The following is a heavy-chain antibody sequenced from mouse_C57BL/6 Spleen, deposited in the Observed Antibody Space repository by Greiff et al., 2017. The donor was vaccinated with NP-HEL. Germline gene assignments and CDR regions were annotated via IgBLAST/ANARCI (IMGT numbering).Heavy chain of an antibody. CDR2: INPGSGGT. D-gene: IGHD1-3*01. J-gene: IGHJ3*01. Sequence: QVQLKQSGAELVRPGTSVKVSCKASGYAFTNYLIEWVKQRPGQGLEWIGVINPGSGGTNYNEKFKGTATLTADKSSSTAYMQLSSLTSEDSAVYFCARSLPPSKSDLEFAYWGQGTLVTVSA. CDR1: GYAFTNYL. V-gene: IGHV1-54*01. CDR3: ARSLPPSKSDLEFAY.